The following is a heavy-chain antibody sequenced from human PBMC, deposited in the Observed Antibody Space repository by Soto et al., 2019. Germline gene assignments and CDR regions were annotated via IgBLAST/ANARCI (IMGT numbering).Heavy chain of an antibody. Sequence: QVQLQESGPGLVKPSGTLSLTCAVSGVSISIPNWWAWVRQAPGKGLEWIGEIDHSGTTNYNPSLNSRVTISLDRSKNQFSLRLSSVAAADTAVYFRARGKFYAFDIWGQGTMVTVSS. J-gene: IGHJ3*02. CDR1: GVSISIPNW. V-gene: IGHV4-4*02. CDR2: IDHSGTT. CDR3: ARGKFYAFDI.